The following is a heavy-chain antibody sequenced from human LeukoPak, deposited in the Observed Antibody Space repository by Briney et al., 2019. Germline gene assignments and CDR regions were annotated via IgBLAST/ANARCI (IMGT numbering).Heavy chain of an antibody. CDR2: INPNSGGT. D-gene: IGHD5-12*01. CDR3: ARGGDVYSGYDGAFDI. CDR1: GYTFTSYD. J-gene: IGHJ3*02. Sequence: GASVKVSCKASGYTFTSYDINWVRQATGQGLEWMGWINPNSGGTNYAQKFQGRVTMTRDTSISTAYMELSRLRSDDTAVYYCARGGDVYSGYDGAFDIWGQGTMVTVSS. V-gene: IGHV1-2*02.